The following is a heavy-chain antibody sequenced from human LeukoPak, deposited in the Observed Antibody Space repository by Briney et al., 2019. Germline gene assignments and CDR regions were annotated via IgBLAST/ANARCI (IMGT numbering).Heavy chain of an antibody. V-gene: IGHV3-23*01. Sequence: GGSLRLSCAASGFTFSSYAMSWVRQAPGKGLEWVSAISGSGGSTYYADSVKGRFTISRDNSKNTLYLQTNSLRAEDTAVYYCAKDSSSGWWADVDYWGQGTLVTVSS. D-gene: IGHD6-19*01. J-gene: IGHJ4*02. CDR2: ISGSGGST. CDR3: AKDSSSGWWADVDY. CDR1: GFTFSSYA.